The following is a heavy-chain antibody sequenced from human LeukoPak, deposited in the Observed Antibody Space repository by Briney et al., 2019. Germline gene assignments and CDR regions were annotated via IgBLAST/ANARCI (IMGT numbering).Heavy chain of an antibody. CDR1: GGSISSGDHY. V-gene: IGHV4-30-4*01. J-gene: IGHJ6*02. D-gene: IGHD3/OR15-3a*01. CDR2: IYYSGST. CDR3: ARVWTYYYYGMDV. Sequence: SETLSLTCAVSGGSISSGDHYWSWIRQPPGKGLEWIGYIYYSGSTYYNPSLKSRVTISVDTSKNQFSLKLSSVTAADTAVYYCARVWTYYYYGMDVWGQGTTVTVSS.